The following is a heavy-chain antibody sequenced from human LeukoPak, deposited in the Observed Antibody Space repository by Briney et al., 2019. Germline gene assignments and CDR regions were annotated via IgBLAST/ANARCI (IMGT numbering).Heavy chain of an antibody. CDR1: GFTFSSYG. D-gene: IGHD3-10*01. CDR2: IRYDGSNK. CDR3: AKDQVRGPSYYYYYMDV. Sequence: GGSLRLSCAASGFTFSSYGMHWVRQAPGKGLEWVAFIRYDGSNKYYADSVKGRFTISRDNSKNTLDLQMNSLRAEDTAVYYCAKDQVRGPSYYYYYMDVWGKGTTVTISS. V-gene: IGHV3-30*02. J-gene: IGHJ6*03.